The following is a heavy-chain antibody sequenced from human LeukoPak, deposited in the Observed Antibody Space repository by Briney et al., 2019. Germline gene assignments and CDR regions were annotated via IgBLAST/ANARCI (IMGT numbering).Heavy chain of an antibody. Sequence: GGSLRLSCAASGFTFSDYYMSWIRQAPGKGLEWLSYISSSGRIIYYADSVKGRFTISRDNSKNTLYLQMNSLRAEDTAVYYCAKPLDYYGSGSYVFDYWGQGTLVTVSS. D-gene: IGHD3-10*01. J-gene: IGHJ4*02. CDR1: GFTFSDYY. V-gene: IGHV3-11*01. CDR3: AKPLDYYGSGSYVFDY. CDR2: ISSSGRII.